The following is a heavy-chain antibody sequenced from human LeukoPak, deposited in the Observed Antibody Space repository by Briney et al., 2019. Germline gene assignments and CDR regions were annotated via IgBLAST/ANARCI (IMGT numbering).Heavy chain of an antibody. J-gene: IGHJ4*02. CDR3: ARDVSNSFDY. V-gene: IGHV1-2*02. CDR1: GYTFTGDY. D-gene: IGHD4-23*01. CDR2: INPNSGGT. Sequence: ASVKVSCKASGYTFTGDYIHWVRQAPGQGLEWMGWINPNSGGTNYAQKFQDRVTMTRDTSISTAYMELTRLRSDDTAVYHCARDVSNSFDYWGQGTLVTVSS.